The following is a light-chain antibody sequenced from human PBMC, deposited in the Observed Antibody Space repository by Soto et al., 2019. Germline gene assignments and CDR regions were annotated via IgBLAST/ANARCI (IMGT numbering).Light chain of an antibody. J-gene: IGKJ3*01. CDR3: QQASSFPFP. CDR1: QRISNW. Sequence: DIQMTQSPSSVSASVGDRVTITCRASQRISNWVAWYQQKPGKAPNLLIYAASTLQSGAPSRFSGSGSGTDFILTISSLQPEDSATYYCQQASSFPFPFGPGTKVDV. CDR2: AAS. V-gene: IGKV1-12*01.